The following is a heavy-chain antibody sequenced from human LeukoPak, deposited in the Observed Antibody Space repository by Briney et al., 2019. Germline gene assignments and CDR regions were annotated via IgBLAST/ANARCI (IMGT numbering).Heavy chain of an antibody. J-gene: IGHJ4*02. CDR1: GFTVSSNY. CDR3: AKDSTWIQLEGYFDY. CDR2: IRYDGSNK. V-gene: IGHV3-30*02. Sequence: GGSLRLSCAASGFTVSSNYMSWVRQAPGKGLEWVAFIRYDGSNKYYADSVKGRFTISRDNSKNTLYLQMNSLRAEDTAVYYCAKDSTWIQLEGYFDYWGQGTLVTVSS. D-gene: IGHD5-18*01.